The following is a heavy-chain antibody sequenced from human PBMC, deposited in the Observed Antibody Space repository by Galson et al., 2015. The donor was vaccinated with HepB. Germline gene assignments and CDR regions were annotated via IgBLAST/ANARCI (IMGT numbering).Heavy chain of an antibody. D-gene: IGHD3-10*01. J-gene: IGHJ6*02. CDR3: ASSLSGGYYYYGMDV. V-gene: IGHV3-7*03. Sequence: SLRLSCAASGFTFSSYWMSWVRQAPGKGLEWVANIKQDGSEKYYVDSVKGRFTISRDSAKNSLYLQMNSLRAEDTAVYYCASSLSGGYYYYGMDVWGQGTTVTVSS. CDR1: GFTFSSYW. CDR2: IKQDGSEK.